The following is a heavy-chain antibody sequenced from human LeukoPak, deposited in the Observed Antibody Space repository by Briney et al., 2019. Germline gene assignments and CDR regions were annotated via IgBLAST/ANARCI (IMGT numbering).Heavy chain of an antibody. V-gene: IGHV7-4-1*02. CDR3: ARDLRSSGYDNYFDY. J-gene: IGHJ4*02. CDR1: GYTFTSYA. CDR2: INTNTGNP. Sequence: ASVKVSCKASGYTFTSYAMNWVRQAPGQGLEWMGWINTNTGNPTYAQGFTGRFVFSLDTSVSTAYLQISSLKAEDTAVYYCARDLRSSGYDNYFDYWGQGTLVTVSS. D-gene: IGHD5-12*01.